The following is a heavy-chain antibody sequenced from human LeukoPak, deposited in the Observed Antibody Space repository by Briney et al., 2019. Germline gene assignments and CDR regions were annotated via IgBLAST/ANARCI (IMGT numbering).Heavy chain of an antibody. CDR1: GGSINTSSRNSYY. CDR3: VRTYSVGWSLGVFDI. D-gene: IGHD6-19*01. J-gene: IGHJ3*02. Sequence: PSETLSLTCTVSGGSINTSSRNSYYWGWIRQPPGKGPEWVGGIYYSGTTYFSPSLKSRVTMSVDMSKNQFSLGLSSVTAADTAVYYCVRTYSVGWSLGVFDIWGQGTMLTVSS. CDR2: IYYSGTT. V-gene: IGHV4-39*01.